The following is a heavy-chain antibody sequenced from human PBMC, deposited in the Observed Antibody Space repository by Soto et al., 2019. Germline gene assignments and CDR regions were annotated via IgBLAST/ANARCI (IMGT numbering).Heavy chain of an antibody. Sequence: QVQLVESGGDLVKPGGSLRLSCAASGFTFSDHYMSWIRQAPGKGLEWISYMTRSGSSSSYADSVKGRFTISRDNAKNSLYLQMNSLIGDDTAVYYCARELGWSYFAFDFWGQGTMVTVSS. CDR3: ARELGWSYFAFDF. V-gene: IGHV3-11*01. D-gene: IGHD1-26*01. CDR1: GFTFSDHY. CDR2: MTRSGSSS. J-gene: IGHJ3*01.